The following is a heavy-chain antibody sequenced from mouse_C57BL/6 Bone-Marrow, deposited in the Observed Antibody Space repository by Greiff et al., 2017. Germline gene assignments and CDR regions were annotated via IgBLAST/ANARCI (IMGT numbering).Heavy chain of an antibody. J-gene: IGHJ4*01. CDR1: GYAFSSSW. CDR2: IYPGDGDT. D-gene: IGHD4-1*01. CDR3: AREALGDY. V-gene: IGHV1-82*01. Sequence: VQRVESGPELVKPGASVKISCKASGYAFSSSWMNWVKQRPGKGLEWIGRIYPGDGDTNYNGKFKGKATLTADKSSSTAYMQLSSLTSEDSAVYFCAREALGDYWGQGTSVTVSS.